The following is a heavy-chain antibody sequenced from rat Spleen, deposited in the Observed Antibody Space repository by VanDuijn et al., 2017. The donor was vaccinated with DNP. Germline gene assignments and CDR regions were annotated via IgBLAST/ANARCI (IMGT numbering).Heavy chain of an antibody. D-gene: IGHD1-11*01. CDR2: ISATGGST. V-gene: IGHV5-27*01. Sequence: EVQLVESGGGLVQPGGSLRLSCAASGFTFSFYGMAWVRQAPKKGLEWVASISATGGSTSYRDSVKGRFTISRDNARSTLYLKMDSLRSEDTATYYCTTDFERGYWGQGVMVTVSS. J-gene: IGHJ2*01. CDR1: GFTFSFYG. CDR3: TTDFERGY.